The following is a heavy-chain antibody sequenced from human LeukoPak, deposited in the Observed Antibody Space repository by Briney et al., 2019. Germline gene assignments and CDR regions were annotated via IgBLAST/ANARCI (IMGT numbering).Heavy chain of an antibody. V-gene: IGHV4-4*07. J-gene: IGHJ4*02. CDR1: GGSISSYF. CDR2: IYTSGST. D-gene: IGHD6-13*01. CDR3: ARDRSSSWSDY. Sequence: PSETLSLTCTVSGGSISSYFWSWIRQPAGKGLEWIGRIYTSGSTNYNPSLKSRVTMSVDTSKNQFSLKVSSVTAADTAVYYCARDRSSSWSDYWGQGTLVTVSS.